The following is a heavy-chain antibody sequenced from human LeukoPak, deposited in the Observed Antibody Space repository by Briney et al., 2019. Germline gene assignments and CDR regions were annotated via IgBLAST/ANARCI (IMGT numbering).Heavy chain of an antibody. Sequence: GVNLRLSSAASGFTFSSYRMIWVRQAQGKGLEGVANIKQDGREKYYVDSVKGRFTSSTDNAKSSLYLQMNSLRAEDTAVYYCARGRGYCSSTSCSPLWYFDYWGQGNLVAVS. CDR1: GFTFSSYR. V-gene: IGHV3-7*03. CDR3: ARGRGYCSSTSCSPLWYFDY. J-gene: IGHJ4*02. D-gene: IGHD2-2*01. CDR2: IKQDGREK.